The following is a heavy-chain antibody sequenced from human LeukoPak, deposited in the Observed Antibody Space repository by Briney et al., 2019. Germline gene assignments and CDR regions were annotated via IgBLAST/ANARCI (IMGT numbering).Heavy chain of an antibody. J-gene: IGHJ3*02. Sequence: PGGSLRLSCVASGFTFSIYAMSWVRQAPGKGLEWVSSISSSGDYTYYTDPVKGRFTISRDNSKDTLYLQMNSLRAGDTAVYYRANGDSGSYHAFDIWGQGTMVTVSS. CDR1: GFTFSIYA. CDR3: ANGDSGSYHAFDI. D-gene: IGHD1-26*01. V-gene: IGHV3-23*01. CDR2: ISSSGDYT.